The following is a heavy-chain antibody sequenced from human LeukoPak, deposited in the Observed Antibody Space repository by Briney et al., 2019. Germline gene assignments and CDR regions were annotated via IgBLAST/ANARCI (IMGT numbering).Heavy chain of an antibody. J-gene: IGHJ4*02. V-gene: IGHV3-48*03. CDR1: GFTFSSYE. CDR2: VSSSGRTI. CDR3: ARGAVHGYYFDY. Sequence: GGSLRLSCAASGFTFSSYEMNWVRQAPGKGLEWLSYVSSSGRTIFYAASVKGRFTVSRDNAKNSLYLQMNTLRAEDTAVYYCARGAVHGYYFDYWGQGTLVTVSS. D-gene: IGHD3-10*02.